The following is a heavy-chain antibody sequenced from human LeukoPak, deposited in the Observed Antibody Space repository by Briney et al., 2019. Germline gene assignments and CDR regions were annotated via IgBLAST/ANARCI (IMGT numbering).Heavy chain of an antibody. CDR2: IYYSGST. V-gene: IGHV4-39*02. Sequence: SETLSLTCTVSGGSISSSSYYWGWIRQPPGKGLEWIGSIYYSGSTYYNPSLKSRVTISVDSSKNHFSLKLRSVTAADTSVYCASLIDSYRAFEIWGQGTIVTVSS. CDR3: SLIDSYRAFEI. D-gene: IGHD5-24*01. J-gene: IGHJ3*02. CDR1: GGSISSSSYY.